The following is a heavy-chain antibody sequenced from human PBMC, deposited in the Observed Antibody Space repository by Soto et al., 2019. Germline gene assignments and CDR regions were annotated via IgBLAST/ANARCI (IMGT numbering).Heavy chain of an antibody. J-gene: IGHJ4*02. CDR2: ISGSGGST. D-gene: IGHD1-26*01. V-gene: IGHV3-23*01. CDR3: AKRAAGSYFDY. Sequence: EVQLLESGGGLVQPGGSLRLSCAASGFTFSNYAMNWVRQAPGQGLEWISVISGSGGSTYYADSVKGRFTISRDNSQNTRYLQMNSLRAEDTAGYYCAKRAAGSYFDYWSQGTLVTVSS. CDR1: GFTFSNYA.